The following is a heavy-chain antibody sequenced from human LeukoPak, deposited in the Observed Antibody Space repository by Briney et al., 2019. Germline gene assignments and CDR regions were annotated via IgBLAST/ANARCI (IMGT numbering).Heavy chain of an antibody. D-gene: IGHD2-15*01. V-gene: IGHV3-23*01. J-gene: IGHJ5*02. Sequence: GGSLRLPCAASGFTFSSYAMSWVRQAPGKGLEWVSAISGSGGSTYYADSVKGRFTISRDNSKNTLYLQMNSLRAEDTAVYYCAKEAFVVVVAASESDWFDPWGQGTLVTVSS. CDR3: AKEAFVVVVAASESDWFDP. CDR2: ISGSGGST. CDR1: GFTFSSYA.